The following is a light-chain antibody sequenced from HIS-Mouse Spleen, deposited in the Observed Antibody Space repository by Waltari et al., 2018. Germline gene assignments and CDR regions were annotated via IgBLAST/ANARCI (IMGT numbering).Light chain of an antibody. CDR1: QSVSSY. J-gene: IGKJ1*01. Sequence: EIVLTQSPATLSLSPGERATLSCRASQSVSSYLAWYQQNPGQAPRLRIYDASNRAAGIPARFSGSGSGTDFTLTISSLEPEDFAVYYCQQRSNWPPTFGQGTKVEIK. CDR2: DAS. V-gene: IGKV3-11*01. CDR3: QQRSNWPPT.